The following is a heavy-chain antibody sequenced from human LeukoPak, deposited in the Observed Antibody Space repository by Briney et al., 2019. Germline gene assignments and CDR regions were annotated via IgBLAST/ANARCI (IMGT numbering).Heavy chain of an antibody. CDR1: GGSFSGYY. Sequence: PSETLSLTCAVYGGSFSGYYWSWIRQPPGKGLEWIGEINHSGSTNYNPYLKSRVTISVDTPKNQFSLKLSSVTAADTAVYYCARGTMTTVTYYFGYWGQGTLVTVSS. V-gene: IGHV4-34*01. CDR2: INHSGST. CDR3: ARGTMTTVTYYFGY. J-gene: IGHJ4*02. D-gene: IGHD4-17*01.